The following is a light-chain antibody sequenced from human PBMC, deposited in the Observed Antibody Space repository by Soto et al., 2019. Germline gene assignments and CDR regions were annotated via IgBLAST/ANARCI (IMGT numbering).Light chain of an antibody. J-gene: IGKJ2*01. Sequence: DIQMTQSPSSLSASVGDRVTITCRASQTISSYLNWYQQKPGKAPKLLIYAASSLQSGVPSRFSGSGSGIDFTLTISSLQPEDFGIYYCQQSYNTPQYTFGQGTELEIK. CDR3: QQSYNTPQYT. CDR1: QTISSY. CDR2: AAS. V-gene: IGKV1-39*01.